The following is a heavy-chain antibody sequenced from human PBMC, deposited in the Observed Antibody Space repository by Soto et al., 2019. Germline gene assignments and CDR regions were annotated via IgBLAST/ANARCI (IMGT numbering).Heavy chain of an antibody. CDR3: ATGLRGGVDFWSGYYLDY. V-gene: IGHV1-3*01. D-gene: IGHD3-3*01. CDR1: GYTFTSYA. Sequence: ASVKVSCKASGYTFTSYAMHWVRQAPGQRLEWMGWINAGNGNTKYSQKFQGRVTITRDTSASTAYMELSSLRSEDTAVSYCATGLRGGVDFWSGYYLDYWGQGTLVTVSS. CDR2: INAGNGNT. J-gene: IGHJ4*02.